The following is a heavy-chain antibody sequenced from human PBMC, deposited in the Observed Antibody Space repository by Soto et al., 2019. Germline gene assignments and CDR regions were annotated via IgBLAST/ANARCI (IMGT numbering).Heavy chain of an antibody. CDR3: ARDPIRGDGYTFDY. J-gene: IGHJ4*02. V-gene: IGHV3-7*01. D-gene: IGHD5-12*01. CDR1: GFTFSDSW. Sequence: EVQLVESGGGLVQPGGSLRLSCATSGFTFSDSWMAWVRQAPGKGLEWVANIKRDGSERYYVDSVKGRFTISRDNARKPLFLEMNSLRAEDTALYYCARDPIRGDGYTFDYWGQGTLVTVSS. CDR2: IKRDGSER.